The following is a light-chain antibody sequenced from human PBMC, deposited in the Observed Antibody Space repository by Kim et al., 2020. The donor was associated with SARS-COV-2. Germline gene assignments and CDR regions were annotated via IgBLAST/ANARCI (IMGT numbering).Light chain of an antibody. CDR2: GAF. Sequence: PGERATLSCRASQSISSSCLAWYRQKPGQAPRLLIYGAFSRATGIPDRFSGSGSGTDFSLTISRLEPEDSAVYYCQQYGSSFTWTFGQGTKVDIK. CDR3: QQYGSSFTWT. V-gene: IGKV3-20*01. J-gene: IGKJ1*01. CDR1: QSISSSC.